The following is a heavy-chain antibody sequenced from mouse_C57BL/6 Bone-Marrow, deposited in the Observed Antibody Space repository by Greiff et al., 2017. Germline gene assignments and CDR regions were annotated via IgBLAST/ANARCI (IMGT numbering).Heavy chain of an antibody. V-gene: IGHV5-17*02. CDR1: GFTFSSFG. J-gene: IGHJ1*01. CDR2: ISSGSSTI. CDR3: ARRGYGSSYWYFDV. D-gene: IGHD1-1*01. Sequence: EVQRVESGGGLVQPGGSRKLSCAASGFTFSSFGMHWVRQAPEKGLEWVAYISSGSSTIYYADTVKGRFTISRDNPKNTLFLQMTSLRSEDTAMFYCARRGYGSSYWYFDVWGAGTTVTVSS.